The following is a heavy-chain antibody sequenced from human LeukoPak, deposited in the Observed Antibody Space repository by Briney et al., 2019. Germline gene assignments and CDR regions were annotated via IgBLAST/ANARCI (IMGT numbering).Heavy chain of an antibody. V-gene: IGHV3-15*07. CDR2: IKSKSDGGTT. J-gene: IGHJ4*02. Sequence: GGSLRLSCAASGFTFSDAWMNWVRQAPGKGLEWVGRIKSKSDGGTTDYAAPVKGRFTISRDGSKDTLYLQMNSLKTEDTAMYYCTTGKADDYYFDYWGQGTLVTVSS. CDR1: GFTFSDAW. CDR3: TTGKADDYYFDY. D-gene: IGHD1-1*01.